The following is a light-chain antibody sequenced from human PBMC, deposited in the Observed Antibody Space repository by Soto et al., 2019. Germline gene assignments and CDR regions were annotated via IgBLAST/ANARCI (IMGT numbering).Light chain of an antibody. J-gene: IGKJ1*01. CDR2: GAT. CDR3: QQYGNSPQT. V-gene: IGKV3-15*01. Sequence: EIVMTQSPATLSVSPGERATLSCRASQSVRSNLGWYQQKPGQAPRLLIFGATTRATGVPARFSGSGSGTEFTLTISSLQSEDFAVYYCQQYGNSPQTFGQGTKVE. CDR1: QSVRSN.